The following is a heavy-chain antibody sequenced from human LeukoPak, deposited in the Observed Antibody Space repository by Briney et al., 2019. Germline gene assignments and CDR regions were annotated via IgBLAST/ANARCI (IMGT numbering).Heavy chain of an antibody. J-gene: IGHJ4*02. CDR1: DYSISSGYY. Sequence: ASETLSLTCTVSDYSISSGYYWAWIRPPPGKGLEWIGSIYHSGNTYYNPSLKSRVTISVDTSKNQFSLKLSSVTAADTAVYYCARPMVRGALDYWGQGTLVTVSS. CDR3: ARPMVRGALDY. V-gene: IGHV4-38-2*02. D-gene: IGHD3-10*01. CDR2: IYHSGNT.